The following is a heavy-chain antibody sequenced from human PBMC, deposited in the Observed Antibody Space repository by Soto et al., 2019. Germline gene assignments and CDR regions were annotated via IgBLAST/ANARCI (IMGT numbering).Heavy chain of an antibody. J-gene: IGHJ6*02. Sequence: LRLSCAASGFTFSSYAMHWVRQAPGKGLEWVAVISYDGSNKYYADSVKGRFTISRDNSKNTLYLQMNSLRAEDTAVYYCARDGHSSYDILTGYLPYYYYYGMDVWGQGTTVTVSS. CDR3: ARDGHSSYDILTGYLPYYYYYGMDV. V-gene: IGHV3-30-3*01. D-gene: IGHD3-9*01. CDR1: GFTFSSYA. CDR2: ISYDGSNK.